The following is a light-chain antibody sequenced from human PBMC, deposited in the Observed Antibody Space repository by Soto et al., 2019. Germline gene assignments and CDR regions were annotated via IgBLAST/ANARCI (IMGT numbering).Light chain of an antibody. CDR3: ETWDSNTHV. Sequence: QPVLTQSSSASASLGSSVKLTCTLTGGHSSYIIAWHQQQPGKAPRYLMKVEDSGSYKKGSGVPDRFSGSSSGADRYLTISNLQSEDEADYYCETWDSNTHVFGIGTKLTVL. CDR2: VEDSGSY. CDR1: GGHSSYI. V-gene: IGLV4-60*03. J-gene: IGLJ1*01.